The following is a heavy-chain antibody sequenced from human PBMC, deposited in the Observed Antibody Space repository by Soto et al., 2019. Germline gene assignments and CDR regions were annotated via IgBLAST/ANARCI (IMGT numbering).Heavy chain of an antibody. D-gene: IGHD3-9*01. CDR3: AKWGHAATGPYWFDP. CDR2: ISASGNTR. Sequence: EVQLLESGGGLVQPGGSLRLSCAASGFTFSSYAMNWVRQAPGKGLEWVSAISASGNTRYYADSVKGRFTISRDNSKNTLYLQMNSLRAEDTAVYYCAKWGHAATGPYWFDPWGQGTLVTVSS. V-gene: IGHV3-23*01. CDR1: GFTFSSYA. J-gene: IGHJ5*02.